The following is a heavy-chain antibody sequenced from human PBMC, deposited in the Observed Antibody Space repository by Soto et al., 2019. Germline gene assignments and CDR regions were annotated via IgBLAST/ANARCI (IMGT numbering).Heavy chain of an antibody. CDR1: GLSFASFA. V-gene: IGHV3-23*01. CDR3: AKWSYLDY. J-gene: IGHJ4*02. Sequence: XGSLRLSCTTSGLSFASFAMTWVRQAPGKGLEWVATISGSDGKTYYADSVKGRFSISRDTSRNTLYLQMNSLRADDTAIYYCAKWSYLDYWGQGTRVTVSS. CDR2: ISGSDGKT. D-gene: IGHD3-10*01.